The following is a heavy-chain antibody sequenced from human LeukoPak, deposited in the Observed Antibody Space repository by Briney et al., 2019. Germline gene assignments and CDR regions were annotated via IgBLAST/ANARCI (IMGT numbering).Heavy chain of an antibody. J-gene: IGHJ4*02. CDR2: INPGDSET. V-gene: IGHV5-51*01. Sequence: GESLKISCKGSGYKFTNFWIGWVRQMPGKGLEWMGIINPGDSETRYSPSFQGQVTISADKSISTAYLQWSSLKASDTAMYYCAKFISNQAEYWGQGTLVTVSS. CDR3: AKFISNQAEY. D-gene: IGHD4-11*01. CDR1: GYKFTNFW.